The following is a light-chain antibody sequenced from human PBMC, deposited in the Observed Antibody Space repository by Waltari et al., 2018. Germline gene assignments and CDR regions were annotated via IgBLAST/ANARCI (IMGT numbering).Light chain of an antibody. CDR1: NSNIGTNT. CDR3: AAWDDRLNGRV. Sequence: QSVLTQPPSASGTPGQRVPTSSSGTNSNIGTNTVNWYQQVPGTPPKLLINSRNQRPSGVPDRFSGAKSGTSASLAISGLQAEEEADYFCAAWDDRLNGRVFGGGTQLTVL. J-gene: IGLJ2*01. V-gene: IGLV1-44*01. CDR2: SRN.